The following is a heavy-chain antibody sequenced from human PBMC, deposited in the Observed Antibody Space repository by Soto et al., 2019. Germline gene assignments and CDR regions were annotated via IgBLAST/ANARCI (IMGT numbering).Heavy chain of an antibody. V-gene: IGHV1-18*01. CDR2: ISAHNGNT. CDR3: ARALGKYYDFWSGYSTQFDY. CDR1: GYTFTSYS. D-gene: IGHD3-3*01. J-gene: IGHJ4*02. Sequence: GASVKVSCKASGYTFTSYSITWMRQAPGQRLEWMGWISAHNGNTKYAQKLQGRVTMTTDTSTSTAYMELRSLRSDDTAVYYCARALGKYYDFWSGYSTQFDYWGQGTLVTVSS.